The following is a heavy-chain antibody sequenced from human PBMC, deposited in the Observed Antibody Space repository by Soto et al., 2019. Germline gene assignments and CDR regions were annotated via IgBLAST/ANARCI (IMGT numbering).Heavy chain of an antibody. CDR2: IRSKAYGGTT. CDR3: TRVGYGDYDAAFDI. D-gene: IGHD4-17*01. V-gene: IGHV3-49*03. J-gene: IGHJ3*02. Sequence: SLRLSCTASGFTFGDYAMSWFRQAPGKGLEWVGFIRSKAYGGTTEYAASVKGRFTISRDDSKSIAYLQMNSLKTEDTAVYYCTRVGYGDYDAAFDIWGQGTMVTVSS. CDR1: GFTFGDYA.